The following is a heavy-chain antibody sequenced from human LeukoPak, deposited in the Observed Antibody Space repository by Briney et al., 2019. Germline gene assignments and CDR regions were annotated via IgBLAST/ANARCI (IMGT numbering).Heavy chain of an antibody. D-gene: IGHD3-9*01. V-gene: IGHV4-39*01. Sequence: KPSETLSLTCTVSGGSISSSSYYWGWIRQPPGKGLEWIGSIYYSGSTYYNPSLKSRVTISVDTSKNQFSLKLSSVTAADTAVYYCARLDVDILTATNWFDPWGQGTLVTVSS. J-gene: IGHJ5*02. CDR3: ARLDVDILTATNWFDP. CDR1: GGSISSSSYY. CDR2: IYYSGST.